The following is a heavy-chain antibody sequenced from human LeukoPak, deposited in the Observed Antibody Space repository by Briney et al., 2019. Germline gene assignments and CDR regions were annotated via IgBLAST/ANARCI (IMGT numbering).Heavy chain of an antibody. D-gene: IGHD6-19*01. Sequence: SETLSLTCTVSGGFISSYYWSWIRQPPGKGLEWIGYIYYSGSTNYNPSLKSRVTISVDTSKNQFSLKLSSVTAADTAVYYCARHAQWLAVASDWGQGTLVTVSS. CDR1: GGFISSYY. CDR2: IYYSGST. CDR3: ARHAQWLAVASD. V-gene: IGHV4-59*08. J-gene: IGHJ4*02.